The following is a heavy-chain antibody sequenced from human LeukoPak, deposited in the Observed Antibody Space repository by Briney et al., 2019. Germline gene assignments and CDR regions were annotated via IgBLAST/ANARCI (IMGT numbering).Heavy chain of an antibody. J-gene: IGHJ4*02. D-gene: IGHD6-6*01. CDR1: GGSISSHY. Sequence: SETLSLTCTVSGGSISSHYWSWIRQPPGKGLEWIGYIYYSGSTNYNPSLKSRVTISVGTSKNQFSLKLSSVTAADTAVYYCARYAIAARPRIFDYWGQGTLVTVSS. V-gene: IGHV4-59*11. CDR2: IYYSGST. CDR3: ARYAIAARPRIFDY.